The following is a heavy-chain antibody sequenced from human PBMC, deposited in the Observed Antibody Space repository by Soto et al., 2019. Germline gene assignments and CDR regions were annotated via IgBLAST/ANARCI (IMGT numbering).Heavy chain of an antibody. Sequence: GESLKISCQGSGYGFSIHWVAWLRQMPGKGLEWVGFIYPGNSDTIYSPSFQGQVTISADLALSTTYLQWDTLKPSGTAIYFCASDSHCSGGPCPMGGFDMWGQGTMVTVSS. CDR2: IYPGNSDT. D-gene: IGHD2-15*01. J-gene: IGHJ3*02. CDR1: GYGFSIHW. V-gene: IGHV5-51*01. CDR3: ASDSHCSGGPCPMGGFDM.